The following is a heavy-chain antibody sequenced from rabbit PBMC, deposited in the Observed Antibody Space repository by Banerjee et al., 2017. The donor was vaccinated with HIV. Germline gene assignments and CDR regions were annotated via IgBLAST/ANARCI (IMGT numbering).Heavy chain of an antibody. CDR3: ARSLPYIMDL. V-gene: IGHV1S45*01. J-gene: IGHJ6*01. CDR2: IYAGSSGST. CDR1: GFSFSSSYY. Sequence: QEQLVESGGGLVQPEGSLTLTCTASGFSFSSSYYMCWVRQAPGKGLEWIACIYAGSSGSTYYASWVNGRFSISRSTSLNTVTLQMTSLTVADTATYFCARSLPYIMDLWGPGTLVTVS.